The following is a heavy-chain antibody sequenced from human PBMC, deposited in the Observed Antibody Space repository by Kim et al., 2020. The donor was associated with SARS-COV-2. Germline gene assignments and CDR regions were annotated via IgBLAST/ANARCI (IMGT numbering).Heavy chain of an antibody. J-gene: IGHJ6*02. CDR2: IIPIFGTA. V-gene: IGHV1-69*13. CDR3: AREVYYYDSSGYYSPDYYYYGMDV. CDR1: EGTFSSYA. D-gene: IGHD3-22*01. Sequence: SVKVSCKASEGTFSSYAISWVRQAPGQGLEWMGGIIPIFGTANYAQKFQGRVTITADESTSTAYMELSSLRSEDTAVYYCAREVYYYDSSGYYSPDYYYYGMDVWGQGTTVTVSS.